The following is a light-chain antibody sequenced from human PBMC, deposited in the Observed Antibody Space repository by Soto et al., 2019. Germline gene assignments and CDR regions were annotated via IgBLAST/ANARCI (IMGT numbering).Light chain of an antibody. CDR3: CAYAGAMGVL. Sequence: QSALTQPASVSGSPGQSITISCTGTSDDVGSYNLVSWFQQHPGKAPKLIVYEDTKRPSGISNSFSASKSGNTASLTISGLQTEDEAHYYCCAYAGAMGVLFGGGTQLTVL. CDR1: SDDVGSYNL. V-gene: IGLV2-23*01. CDR2: EDT. J-gene: IGLJ2*01.